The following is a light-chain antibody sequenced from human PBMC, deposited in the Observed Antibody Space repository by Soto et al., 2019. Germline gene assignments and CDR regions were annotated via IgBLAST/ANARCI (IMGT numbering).Light chain of an antibody. J-gene: IGKJ1*01. Sequence: DLQMTQSPSSLCGSVGHRDNITCRASQTISSWLAWYQQKPGKAPKLLIYKASTLKSGVPSRFSGSGSGTEFTLTISSLQPDEFATYYCQHYNSYSEAFGQGTKVDNK. CDR1: QTISSW. V-gene: IGKV1-5*03. CDR3: QHYNSYSEA. CDR2: KAS.